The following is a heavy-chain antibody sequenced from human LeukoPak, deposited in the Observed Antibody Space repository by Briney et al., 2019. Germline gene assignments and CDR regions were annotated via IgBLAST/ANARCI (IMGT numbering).Heavy chain of an antibody. V-gene: IGHV5-51*01. Sequence: GESLKISCQGSGYTFTNYWIGWVRQMPGKGLEWMGIIHPGDSDTRYNPSFQGQVTISADKSISTAYLQWSSLKASDTAMYYCARHSQAVAGLFDYWGQETLVTVSS. D-gene: IGHD6-19*01. J-gene: IGHJ4*02. CDR3: ARHSQAVAGLFDY. CDR1: GYTFTNYW. CDR2: IHPGDSDT.